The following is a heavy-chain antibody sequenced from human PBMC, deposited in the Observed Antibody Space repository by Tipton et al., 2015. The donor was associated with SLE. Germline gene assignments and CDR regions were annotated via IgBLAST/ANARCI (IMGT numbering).Heavy chain of an antibody. D-gene: IGHD5-24*01. J-gene: IGHJ2*01. CDR3: ARGRGDGYKGYFDL. Sequence: TLSLTCTVSGGSVSSGSYYWSWIRQSPGKGLEWIGYIYYSGSTNYNPSLKSRVTISVDTSKNQFSLKLSSVTAADTAVYYCARGRGDGYKGYFDLWGRGTLVTVSS. CDR2: IYYSGST. V-gene: IGHV4-61*01. CDR1: GGSVSSGSYY.